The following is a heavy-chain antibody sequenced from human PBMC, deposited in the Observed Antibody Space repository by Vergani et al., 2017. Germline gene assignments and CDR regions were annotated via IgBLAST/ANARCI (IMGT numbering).Heavy chain of an antibody. D-gene: IGHD6-13*01. J-gene: IGHJ4*02. CDR3: ARDLKPGYSSSCADY. CDR2: IWYDGSNK. V-gene: IGHV3-33*01. Sequence: VQLVESGGGVVQPGRSLRLSCAASGFTFSSYGMHWVRQAPGKGLEWVAVIWYDGSNKYYADSVKGRFTISRDNSKNTLYLQMNSLRAEDTAVYYCARDLKPGYSSSCADYWGQGTLVTVSS. CDR1: GFTFSSYG.